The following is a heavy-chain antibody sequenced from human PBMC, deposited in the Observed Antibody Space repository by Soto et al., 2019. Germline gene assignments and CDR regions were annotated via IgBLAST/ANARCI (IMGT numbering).Heavy chain of an antibody. Sequence: LSLTCTVSGGSISDGYWNWIRQPPGKGPEWIGYVYNTGSTNYNPSLKSRVTFSIDTSKNRFSLKLTSVTAADTAVYYCARDDDYEANAFDYWGPGTLVTVSS. CDR1: GGSISDGY. CDR3: ARDDDYEANAFDY. CDR2: VYNTGST. D-gene: IGHD3-22*01. V-gene: IGHV4-59*13. J-gene: IGHJ4*02.